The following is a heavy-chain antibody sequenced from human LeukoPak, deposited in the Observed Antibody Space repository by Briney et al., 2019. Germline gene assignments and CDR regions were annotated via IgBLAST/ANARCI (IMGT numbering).Heavy chain of an antibody. CDR2: IYYSGST. CDR1: GGSISSGGYY. D-gene: IGHD2-2*01. V-gene: IGHV4-31*03. CDR3: ARVRTYCSSTSCRNWFDP. Sequence: PSETLSLTRTVSGGSISSGGYYWSWIRQHPGKGLEWIGYIYYSGSTYYNPSLKSRVTISVDTSKNQFSLKLSSVTAADTAVYYCARVRTYCSSTSCRNWFDPWGQGTLVTVSS. J-gene: IGHJ5*02.